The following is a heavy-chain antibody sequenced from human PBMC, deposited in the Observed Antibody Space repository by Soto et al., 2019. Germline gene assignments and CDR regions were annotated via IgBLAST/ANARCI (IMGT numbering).Heavy chain of an antibody. J-gene: IGHJ6*02. CDR3: ARQNYYDSSGYYGDGYGMDV. CDR1: GYSFTSYW. D-gene: IGHD3-22*01. Sequence: RGDSLKISCKGSGYSFTSYWIGWVRQMPGKGLELMGIIYPGDSDTRYSPSFQGQVTISADKSISTAYLQWSSLKASDTAMYYCARQNYYDSSGYYGDGYGMDVWGQGTTVTVSS. CDR2: IYPGDSDT. V-gene: IGHV5-51*01.